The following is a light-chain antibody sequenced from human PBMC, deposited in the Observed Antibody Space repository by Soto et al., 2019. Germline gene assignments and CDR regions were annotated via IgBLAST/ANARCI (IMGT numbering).Light chain of an antibody. CDR1: QGIIDY. V-gene: IGKV1-27*01. J-gene: IGKJ1*01. CDR3: QRYNTAPQT. Sequence: DIQMTQSPSSLSASVGDRVTITCRASQGIIDYVAWFQQKPGKAPQLLIYAASTLHSGVPSRFSGSGAGTDFSLTISSLQPEDAATYDCQRYNTAPQTFGPGTKVEIK. CDR2: AAS.